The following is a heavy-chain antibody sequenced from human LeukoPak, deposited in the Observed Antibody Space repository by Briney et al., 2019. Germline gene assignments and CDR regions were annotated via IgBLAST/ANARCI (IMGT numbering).Heavy chain of an antibody. CDR3: HTSSGYYYAGEDFDY. CDR1: GYTFTGYY. J-gene: IGHJ4*02. D-gene: IGHD3-22*01. Sequence: ASVKVSCKASGYTFTGYYMHWVRQAPGQGLEWMGWINPNSGGTNYAQKSQGRVTMTRDTSISTAYMELSRLRSDDTAVYYCHTSSGYYYAGEDFDYWGQGTLVTVSS. V-gene: IGHV1-2*02. CDR2: INPNSGGT.